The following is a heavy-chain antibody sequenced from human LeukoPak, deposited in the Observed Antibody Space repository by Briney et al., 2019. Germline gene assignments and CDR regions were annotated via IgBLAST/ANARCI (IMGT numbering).Heavy chain of an antibody. CDR3: AKDSSGYLPDY. CDR1: GFTFSSYA. D-gene: IGHD2-2*01. CDR2: ISSSDYTT. V-gene: IGHV3-23*01. Sequence: GGSLRLSCAASGFTFSSYAMTWVRQAPGKGLEWVSTISSSDYTTYYADPVKGRFTISRDNSKNTLYLQLNSLRAEDTTVYYCAKDSSGYLPDYWGQGTLVTVSS. J-gene: IGHJ4*02.